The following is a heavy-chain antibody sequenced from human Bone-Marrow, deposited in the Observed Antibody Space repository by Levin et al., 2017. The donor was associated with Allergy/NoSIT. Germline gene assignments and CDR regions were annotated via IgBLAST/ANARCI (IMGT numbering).Heavy chain of an antibody. Sequence: GGSLRLSCAASGLSFSSYWMTWVRQAPGKGLEWVATIKHDGSERYYVDSVKGRFTISRDNAKNSLYLQMNSLRVEDTAVYYCAKETLGGYDYVWGSYRYTAYWGQGTLITV. CDR1: GLSFSSYW. D-gene: IGHD3-16*02. CDR2: IKHDGSER. CDR3: AKETLGGYDYVWGSYRYTAY. V-gene: IGHV3-7*01. J-gene: IGHJ4*02.